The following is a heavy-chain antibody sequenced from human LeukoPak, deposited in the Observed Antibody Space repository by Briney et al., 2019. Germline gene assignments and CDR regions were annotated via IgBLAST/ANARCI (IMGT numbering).Heavy chain of an antibody. CDR1: XXXFXNYA. CDR2: ISASGDNT. V-gene: IGHV3-23*01. J-gene: IGHJ5*02. D-gene: IGHD3-16*01. CDR3: AKDWGSSPKWLDP. Sequence: PGGSLXLXXXXXXXXFXNYAMTWVRQAPGKGLEWVSAISASGDNTYYADSVKGRFTISRDNSKNTLYLQMNTLRAEDTAIYYCAKDWGSSPKWLDPWGQGTLVTVSS.